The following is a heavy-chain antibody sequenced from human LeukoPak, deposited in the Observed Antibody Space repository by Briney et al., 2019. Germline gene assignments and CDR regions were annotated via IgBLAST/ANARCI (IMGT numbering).Heavy chain of an antibody. J-gene: IGHJ4*02. Sequence: GGSLRLSCAASGFTFSIYAMSWVRQAPGKGLGWVSAIGGRTDTTYYADSVKGRFTISRDNSKNTLFLQMNSLRAEDTAVYYCATEGGPPIERYWGQGTLVTVSS. CDR1: GFTFSIYA. CDR3: ATEGGPPIERY. V-gene: IGHV3-23*01. D-gene: IGHD2-15*01. CDR2: IGGRTDTT.